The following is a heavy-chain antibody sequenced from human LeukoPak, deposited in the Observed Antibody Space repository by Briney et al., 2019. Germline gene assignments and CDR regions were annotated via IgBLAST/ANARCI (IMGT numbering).Heavy chain of an antibody. CDR2: ICYTGKT. V-gene: IGHV4-39*07. CDR3: ARVFDS. J-gene: IGHJ4*02. CDR1: GGSVYTSDYY. Sequence: SETLSLTCTVSGGSVYTSDYYWGWVRQPPGKGPEWIGDICYTGKTNYNPSLKSRVSISIDTSKNQFSLKLTSVTAADTAVYYCARVFDSWGQGTLVTVSS.